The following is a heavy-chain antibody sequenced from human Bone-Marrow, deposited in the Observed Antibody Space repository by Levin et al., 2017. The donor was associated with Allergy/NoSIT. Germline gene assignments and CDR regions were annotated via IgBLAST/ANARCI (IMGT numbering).Heavy chain of an antibody. J-gene: IGHJ4*02. Sequence: SSETLSLTCTVSGASVSTGGYYWTWIRQRPGEGLEWIGYTSHSGSTYHNPSLKSRVTISLDMSTNQLSLKLTTVTAADTAVYYCARDKLAVAGTEDVRYFDFWGQGILVTVSS. D-gene: IGHD6-19*01. CDR2: TSHSGST. CDR3: ARDKLAVAGTEDVRYFDF. CDR1: GASVSTGGYY. V-gene: IGHV4-31*03.